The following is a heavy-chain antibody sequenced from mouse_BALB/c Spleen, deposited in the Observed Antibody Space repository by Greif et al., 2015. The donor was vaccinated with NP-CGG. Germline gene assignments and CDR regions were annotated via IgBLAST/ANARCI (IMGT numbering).Heavy chain of an antibody. CDR1: GFTFTDYF. CDR2: IRDKANGYTT. J-gene: IGHJ2*01. V-gene: IGHV7-3*02. Sequence: EVKLMESGGGLVQPGGSLRLSCAASGFTFTDYFMSWVRQPPGKAPEWLGFIRDKANGYTTEYSASVKGRFTISRDNSQSIIYLQMNTLRAEDSATYYCAKDWPSYFDYWGQGTTLTVSS. CDR3: AKDWPSYFDY.